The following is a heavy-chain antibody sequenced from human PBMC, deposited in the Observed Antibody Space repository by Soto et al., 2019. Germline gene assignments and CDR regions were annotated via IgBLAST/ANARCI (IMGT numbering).Heavy chain of an antibody. CDR2: ISYDGSNK. D-gene: IGHD3-22*01. J-gene: IGHJ6*02. Sequence: GGSLRLSCAASGFTFSSYAMHWVRQAPGKGLEWVAVISYDGSNKYYADSVKGRFTISRDNSKNTLYLQMNSLRAEDTAVYYCARVDDSSGYYYYGIDVRAQRTTVTGSS. V-gene: IGHV3-30-3*01. CDR1: GFTFSSYA. CDR3: ARVDDSSGYYYYGIDV.